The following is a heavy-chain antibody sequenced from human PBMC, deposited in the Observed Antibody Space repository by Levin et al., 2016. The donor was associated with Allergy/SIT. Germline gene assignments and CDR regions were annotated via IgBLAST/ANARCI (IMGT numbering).Heavy chain of an antibody. J-gene: IGHJ6*02. V-gene: IGHV4-4*08. D-gene: IGHD2-15*01. Sequence: SETLSLTCTVSGDSISNFFWTWIRQPPGKGLEWIGHIYTSGTNYNPSLKSRVSISLDTSKNQFSLKLSSVTAADTAMYYCASGSVVLGRPEYYYYYGMDVWGQGTTVTVSS. CDR1: GDSISNFF. CDR3: ASGSVVLGRPEYYYYYGMDV. CDR2: IYTSGT.